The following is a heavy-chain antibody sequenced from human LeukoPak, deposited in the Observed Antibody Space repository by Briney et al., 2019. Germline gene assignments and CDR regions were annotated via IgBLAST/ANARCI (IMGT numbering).Heavy chain of an antibody. D-gene: IGHD4-23*01. J-gene: IGHJ4*02. Sequence: SETLSLTCTVSGDSISNYYWSWIRQPPGKGLKWIGYIYDSGSTNYNPSLKSRVTISVDTSKNQFSLKLSSVTAADTAVYYCARDLLNEGNHLDYWGQGTLVTVSS. CDR3: ARDLLNEGNHLDY. CDR2: IYDSGST. V-gene: IGHV4-59*01. CDR1: GDSISNYY.